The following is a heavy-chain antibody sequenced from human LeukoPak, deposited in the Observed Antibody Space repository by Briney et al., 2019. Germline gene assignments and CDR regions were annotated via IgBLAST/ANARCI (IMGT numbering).Heavy chain of an antibody. CDR2: IYTSGST. V-gene: IGHV4-4*07. D-gene: IGHD3-16*02. Sequence: SETLSLTSTVSGGSISSYYWSWIRPPAGKGLEWIGRIYTSGSTNYNPSLKSRVTMSVDTSKNQFSLKLSSVTAADTAVYYCARGGSLRLGELSSFDYWGQGTLVTVSS. CDR1: GGSISSYY. J-gene: IGHJ4*02. CDR3: ARGGSLRLGELSSFDY.